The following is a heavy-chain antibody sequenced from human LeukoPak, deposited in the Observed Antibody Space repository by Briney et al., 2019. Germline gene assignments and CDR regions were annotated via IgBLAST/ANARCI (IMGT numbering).Heavy chain of an antibody. Sequence: GGSLRLSCAASGFTFSSYGMNWVRQAPGKGLEWVSYITSSSSTTYYADSVKGRFTISRDNAKNSLYLQMNSLRAEDTAVYYCARDLVYYDSSGADYWGQGTLVTVSS. V-gene: IGHV3-48*01. J-gene: IGHJ4*02. CDR2: ITSSSSTT. CDR1: GFTFSSYG. CDR3: ARDLVYYDSSGADY. D-gene: IGHD3-22*01.